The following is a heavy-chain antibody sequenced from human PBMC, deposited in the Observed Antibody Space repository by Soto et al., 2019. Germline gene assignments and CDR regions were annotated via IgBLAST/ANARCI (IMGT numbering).Heavy chain of an antibody. Sequence: GGSLRLSCAASGFTFSSYAMSWVCQAPGKGLEWVSAISGSGGSTYYADSVKGRFTISRDNSKNTLYLQMNRLRAEDTFVYYCAKLGPVLEWLSTPTNYWGQGTLVTVSS. CDR1: GFTFSSYA. CDR3: AKLGPVLEWLSTPTNY. D-gene: IGHD3-3*01. J-gene: IGHJ4*02. V-gene: IGHV3-23*01. CDR2: ISGSGGST.